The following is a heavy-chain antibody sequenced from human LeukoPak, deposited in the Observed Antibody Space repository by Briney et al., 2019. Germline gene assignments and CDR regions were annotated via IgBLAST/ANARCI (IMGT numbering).Heavy chain of an antibody. CDR1: GFTFSSYA. CDR3: ARERAGIAAAGLDY. CDR2: ISYDGSNK. Sequence: GRSLRLSCAASGFTFSSYAMHWVRQAPGKGLEWVAVISYDGSNKYYADSVKGRFTISRDNSKNTLYLQMNSLRAEDTAVYYCARERAGIAAAGLDYWGQGTLVTVSS. V-gene: IGHV3-30-3*01. J-gene: IGHJ4*02. D-gene: IGHD6-13*01.